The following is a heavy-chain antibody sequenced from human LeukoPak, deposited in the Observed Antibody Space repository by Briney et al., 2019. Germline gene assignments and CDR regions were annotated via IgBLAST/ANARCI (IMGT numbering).Heavy chain of an antibody. CDR1: GFEFSVSW. J-gene: IGHJ3*02. D-gene: IGHD4-11*01. CDR2: IKEDGGKE. V-gene: IGHV3-7*01. CDR3: ARDRAYNAFDI. Sequence: GGSLRLSCAASGFEFSVSWMTWIRQAPGKGLGWLANIKEDGGKENYVDSVKGRFTISRDNAKNLVYLQLNNLRVEDTALYYCARDRAYNAFDIWGQGTMLTVSS.